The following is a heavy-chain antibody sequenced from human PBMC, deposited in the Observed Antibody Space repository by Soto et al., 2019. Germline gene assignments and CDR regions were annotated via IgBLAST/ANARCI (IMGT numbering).Heavy chain of an antibody. CDR1: GFTFSNAW. J-gene: IGHJ6*03. D-gene: IGHD6-19*01. CDR2: IKSKTDGGTT. Sequence: GGSLRLSCAASGFTFSNAWISWVRQAQGKGLEWVGRIKSKTDGGTTDYAAPVKGRFTISRDDSKNTLYLQMNSLKTEDTAVYYCTTDGSDSGDGYYYMDVWGKGTTVTVSS. V-gene: IGHV3-15*01. CDR3: TTDGSDSGDGYYYMDV.